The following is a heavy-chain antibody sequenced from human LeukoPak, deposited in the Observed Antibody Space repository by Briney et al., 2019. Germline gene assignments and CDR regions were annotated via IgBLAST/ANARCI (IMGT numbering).Heavy chain of an antibody. D-gene: IGHD2-21*01. J-gene: IGHJ6*02. Sequence: GASVRVSCKASGYTFTSYDINWVRQATGQGLEWMGWMNPNSGNTGYAQKFQGRVTMTRNTSISTAYMELSSLRSEDTAVYYCARSLDRPVAIGYYYYGMDVWGQGTTVTVSS. CDR1: GYTFTSYD. CDR2: MNPNSGNT. CDR3: ARSLDRPVAIGYYYYGMDV. V-gene: IGHV1-8*01.